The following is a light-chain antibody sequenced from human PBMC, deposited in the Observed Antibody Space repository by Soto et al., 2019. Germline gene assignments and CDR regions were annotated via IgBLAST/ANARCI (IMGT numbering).Light chain of an antibody. Sequence: DIPMTPSPSSLSASVGDRVTIPCQASQDITNYLHWFQQKPGKGPNLLIYAASSWESGVPSRFSGSGSGTDFTLTISRLETEDFAVFYCQQYGTSEIIFGQGTRLEIK. CDR1: QDITNY. CDR3: QQYGTSEII. V-gene: IGKV1-33*01. J-gene: IGKJ5*01. CDR2: AAS.